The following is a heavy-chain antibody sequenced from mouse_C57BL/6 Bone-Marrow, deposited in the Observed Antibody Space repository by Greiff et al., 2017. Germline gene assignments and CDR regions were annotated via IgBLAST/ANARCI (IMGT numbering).Heavy chain of an antibody. CDR1: GYAFSSYW. Sequence: LQQSGAELVKPGASVKISCKASGYAFSSYWMNWVKQRPGKGLEWIGQIYPGDGDTNYNGKFKGKATLTADKSSSTAYMQLSSLTSEDSAVYFCARFITTVVDYFDYWGQGTTLTVSS. J-gene: IGHJ2*01. D-gene: IGHD1-1*01. V-gene: IGHV1-80*01. CDR2: IYPGDGDT. CDR3: ARFITTVVDYFDY.